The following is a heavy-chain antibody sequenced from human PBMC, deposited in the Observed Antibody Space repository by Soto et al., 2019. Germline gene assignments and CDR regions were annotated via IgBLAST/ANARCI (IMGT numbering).Heavy chain of an antibody. D-gene: IGHD5-18*01. CDR2: ISWDGGST. CDR3: AKDIALRGYSYGYFDY. CDR1: GFTFDDYA. J-gene: IGHJ4*02. Sequence: GGSLRLSCAASGFTFDDYAMHWVRQAPGKGLEWVSLISWDGGSTYYADSVKGRFTISRDNSKNSLYLQMNSLRAEDTALYYCAKDIALRGYSYGYFDYWGQGTLVTVSS. V-gene: IGHV3-43D*03.